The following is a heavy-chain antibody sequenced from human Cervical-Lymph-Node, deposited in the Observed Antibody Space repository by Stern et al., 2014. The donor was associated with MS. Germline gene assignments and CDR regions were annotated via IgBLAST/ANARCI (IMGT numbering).Heavy chain of an antibody. CDR1: GFTLSSHW. D-gene: IGHD1-1*01. J-gene: IGHJ6*02. Sequence: EMQLVEYGGGLVQPGGSLRLSCAVSGFTLSSHWMSWVRQAPGKGPERGGNINEDGSEKYYVASMKGRFTISRDNAKNPLYLKMNSLRVEDTAVYYCAKRRATERLMDVWGQGTTVTVSS. V-gene: IGHV3-7*01. CDR3: AKRRATERLMDV. CDR2: INEDGSEK.